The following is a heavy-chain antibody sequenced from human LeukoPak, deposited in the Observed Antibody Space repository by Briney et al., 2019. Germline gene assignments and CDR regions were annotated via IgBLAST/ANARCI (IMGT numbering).Heavy chain of an antibody. CDR3: ARGPAAAGPRPPSYYYYGMDV. CDR2: ISYDGSNK. CDR1: GFTFSSYA. D-gene: IGHD6-13*01. V-gene: IGHV3-30-3*01. J-gene: IGHJ6*02. Sequence: PGGSLRLSCAASGFTFSSYAMHWVRQAPGKGLEWVAVISYDGSNKYYADSVKGRFTISRDNSKNTLYLQMNSLRAEDTAVYYCARGPAAAGPRPPSYYYYGMDVWGQGTTVTVSS.